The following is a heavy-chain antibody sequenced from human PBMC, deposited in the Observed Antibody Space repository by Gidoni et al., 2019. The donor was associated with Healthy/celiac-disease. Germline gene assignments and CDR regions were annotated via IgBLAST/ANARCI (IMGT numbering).Heavy chain of an antibody. V-gene: IGHV3-9*01. CDR2: ISGNSGSI. CDR1: GFPFDDYA. J-gene: IGHJ6*02. Sequence: EVQLVESGGGLVQPGRSLRLSCAASGFPFDDYAMHWVRQAPGKGLEWVSGISGNSGSIGYADYVKGRFTISRDNAKNSLYLQMNSLRAEDTALYYCAKGKSSWYANYYGMDVWGQGTTVTVSS. D-gene: IGHD6-13*01. CDR3: AKGKSSWYANYYGMDV.